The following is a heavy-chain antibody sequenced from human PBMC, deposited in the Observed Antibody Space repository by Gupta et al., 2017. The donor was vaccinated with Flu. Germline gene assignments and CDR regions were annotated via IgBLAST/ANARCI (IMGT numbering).Heavy chain of an antibody. Sequence: VHLVESGGGVVKPGGSLRLSCVGLGVAFRNAWMSWVRQTAEKGLEWIARVKTKDDGETRDYAASGKDRFIVSRDDSVNTVYLQMSGLKIEDTGVYYCATGILGHGNWGQGAPGTGSS. D-gene: IGHD7-27*01. V-gene: IGHV3-15*01. J-gene: IGHJ4*02. CDR2: VKTKDDGETR. CDR3: ATGILGHGN. CDR1: GVAFRNAW.